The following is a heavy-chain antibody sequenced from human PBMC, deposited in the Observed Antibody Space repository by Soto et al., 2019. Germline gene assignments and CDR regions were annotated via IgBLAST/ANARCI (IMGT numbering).Heavy chain of an antibody. CDR2: IYPGDSDT. CDR1: GYSFTSYW. D-gene: IGHD3-10*01. Sequence: PGKSVKHYCRGSGYSFTSYWICWVRQMPGKGLEWMGIIYPGDSDTRYSPSFQGQVTISADKSISTAYLQWSSLKASHTAMYYCARPGSPYYYYYGMDVWGKWTPVTHAS. J-gene: IGHJ6*04. CDR3: ARPGSPYYYYYGMDV. V-gene: IGHV5-51*01.